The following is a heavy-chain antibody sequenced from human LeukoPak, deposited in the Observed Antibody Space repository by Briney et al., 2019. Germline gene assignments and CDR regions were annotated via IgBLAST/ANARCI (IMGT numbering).Heavy chain of an antibody. Sequence: GGSLRLSCAASGFTFSSYDMHWVRQATGKGLEWVSAIGTAGDTYYPGAVKGRFTISRENAKNSLYLQMNSLRAGDTAVYYCARVSPNYGSGSYDYWGQGILVTVSS. J-gene: IGHJ4*02. CDR1: GFTFSSYD. V-gene: IGHV3-13*04. CDR2: IGTAGDT. D-gene: IGHD3-10*01. CDR3: ARVSPNYGSGSYDY.